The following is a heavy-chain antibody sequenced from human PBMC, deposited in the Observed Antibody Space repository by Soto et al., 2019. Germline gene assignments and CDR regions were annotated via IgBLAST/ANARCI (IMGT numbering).Heavy chain of an antibody. Sequence: SETLSLTCTVSGGSVTSGNYYWSWIRQPPGKGLEWVGHIYYSGSTNYNPSLKSRVTISVDASKNQFSLKLSSVTAADTAIYYCARGPVVTPFVDYWGQGTLVTVSS. CDR1: GGSVTSGNYY. CDR3: ARGPVVTPFVDY. D-gene: IGHD2-21*02. CDR2: IYYSGST. J-gene: IGHJ4*02. V-gene: IGHV4-61*01.